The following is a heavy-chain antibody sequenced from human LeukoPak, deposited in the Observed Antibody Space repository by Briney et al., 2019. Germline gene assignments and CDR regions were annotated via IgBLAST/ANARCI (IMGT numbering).Heavy chain of an antibody. CDR2: ISSSGSTI. CDR1: GFTFSSYS. V-gene: IGHV3-48*01. J-gene: IGHJ4*02. Sequence: PGGSLRLSCAASGFTFSSYSISWVRQAPGKGLEWVCYISSSGSTIYYADSVKGRLTISRDNSKNTLYLQMNSLRPEDTAVYYCARGTSDWSNYFDYWGLGTLVTVSS. D-gene: IGHD6-19*01. CDR3: ARGTSDWSNYFDY.